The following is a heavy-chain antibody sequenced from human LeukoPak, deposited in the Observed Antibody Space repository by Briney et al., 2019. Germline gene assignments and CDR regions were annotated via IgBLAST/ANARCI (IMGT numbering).Heavy chain of an antibody. CDR3: ARSGLVVPAAILYNWFDP. CDR1: GGSISSHY. J-gene: IGHJ5*02. Sequence: SETLSLTCTVSGGSISSHYWSWIRQPPGKGLEWIGYTYYSGSTNYNPSLKSRVTILVDTSKNQFSLKLSSVTAADTAVYYCARSGLVVPAAILYNWFDPWGQGTLVTVSS. D-gene: IGHD2-2*02. V-gene: IGHV4-59*11. CDR2: TYYSGST.